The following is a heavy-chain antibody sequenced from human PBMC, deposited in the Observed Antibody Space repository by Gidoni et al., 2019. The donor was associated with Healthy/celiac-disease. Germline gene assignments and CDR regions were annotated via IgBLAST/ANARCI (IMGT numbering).Heavy chain of an antibody. Sequence: EVQLVESGGGLVQPGRSLRLSCAASGFTFDDYAMHGFRQDPGKGLEWGSGISGNSGSIGYADSVKGRFTSSRDNAKNSLYLQMNSLRAEDTALYYCAKALYDSSGYFYSGEAFNIWGQGTMVTVSS. CDR2: ISGNSGSI. J-gene: IGHJ3*02. CDR1: GFTFDDYA. D-gene: IGHD3-22*01. CDR3: AKALYDSSGYFYSGEAFNI. V-gene: IGHV3-9*01.